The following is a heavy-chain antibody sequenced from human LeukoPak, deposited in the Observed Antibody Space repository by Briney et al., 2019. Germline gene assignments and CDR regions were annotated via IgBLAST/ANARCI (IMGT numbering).Heavy chain of an antibody. CDR3: TTDPRHTYYYDSSGYLIY. CDR1: GFTFSGSA. Sequence: GGSLRLSCAASGFTFSGSAMHWVRQASGKGLEWVGRIRSKANSYATAYAASVKGRFTISRDDSKTTLYLQMNSLKTEDTAVYYCTTDPRHTYYYDSSGYLIYWGQGTLVTVSS. J-gene: IGHJ4*02. D-gene: IGHD3-22*01. V-gene: IGHV3-73*01. CDR2: IRSKANSYAT.